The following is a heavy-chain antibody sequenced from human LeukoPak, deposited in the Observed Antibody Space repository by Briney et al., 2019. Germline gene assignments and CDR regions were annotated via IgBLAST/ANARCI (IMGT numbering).Heavy chain of an antibody. D-gene: IGHD2-15*01. CDR1: GYTFTGYY. Sequence: ASVKVSCKASGYTFTGYYMHWVRQAPGQGLEWMGGIIPIFGTANYAQKFQGRVTITADESTSTAYMELSSLRSEDTAVYYCATVLEFPSDYWGQGTLVTVSS. CDR2: IIPIFGTA. CDR3: ATVLEFPSDY. V-gene: IGHV1-69*13. J-gene: IGHJ4*02.